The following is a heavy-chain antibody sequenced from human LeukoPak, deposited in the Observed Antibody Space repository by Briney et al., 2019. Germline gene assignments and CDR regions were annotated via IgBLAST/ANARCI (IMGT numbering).Heavy chain of an antibody. CDR1: DFTFTSYA. J-gene: IGHJ5*02. Sequence: GGSLRLSCAASDFTFTSYAMSWVRQAPGKGLEWVSTVSGSGSNTYYADSVKGRFTISRDNSKNTLYLQMNSLRAEDTAVYYCAKMTTVTTRSGWFDPWGQGTLVTVSS. CDR3: AKMTTVTTRSGWFDP. V-gene: IGHV3-23*01. D-gene: IGHD4-17*01. CDR2: VSGSGSNT.